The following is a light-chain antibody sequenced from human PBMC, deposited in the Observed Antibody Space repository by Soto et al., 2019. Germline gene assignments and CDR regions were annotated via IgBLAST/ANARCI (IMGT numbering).Light chain of an antibody. CDR2: SNN. J-gene: IGLJ2*01. V-gene: IGLV1-44*01. CDR3: AARDDSLNAVA. Sequence: QSVLTQPPSASGTPGQRVTISCSGSSSNIGRNTVNWYQQHPGTAPKVLIYSNNQRPSGVPHRLSGSKSGASASLAISGLHSEDEADYYCAARDDSLNAVAFGGGTKLTVL. CDR1: SSNIGRNT.